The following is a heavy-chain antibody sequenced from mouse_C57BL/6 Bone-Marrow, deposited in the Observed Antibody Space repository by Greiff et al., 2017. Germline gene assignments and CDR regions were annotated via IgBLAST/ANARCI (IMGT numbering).Heavy chain of an antibody. CDR1: GYTFTSYG. Sequence: VQLQQSGAELARPGASVKLSCKASGYTFTSYGISWVKQRTGQGLEWIGEIYPRSGNTYYNEKFKGKATLTADKSSSTAYMELRSLTSEDSAVYFCARRSITTVVATRGWFAYWGQGTLVTVSA. CDR2: IYPRSGNT. J-gene: IGHJ3*01. CDR3: ARRSITTVVATRGWFAY. V-gene: IGHV1-81*01. D-gene: IGHD1-1*01.